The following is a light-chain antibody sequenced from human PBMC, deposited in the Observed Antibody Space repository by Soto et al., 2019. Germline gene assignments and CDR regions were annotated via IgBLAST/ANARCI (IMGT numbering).Light chain of an antibody. J-gene: IGKJ2*01. CDR1: QSVGSS. V-gene: IGKV3-11*01. CDR2: DAS. CDR3: QQRSNWPRT. Sequence: EIVLTQSPATLSLSPGERATLSCRASQSVGSSLAWFQHKPGQAPRLLIYDASNRATGIPARFSGSGSGTDFTLTISSLEPEYFAVYYCQQRSNWPRTFGQGTKLEIK.